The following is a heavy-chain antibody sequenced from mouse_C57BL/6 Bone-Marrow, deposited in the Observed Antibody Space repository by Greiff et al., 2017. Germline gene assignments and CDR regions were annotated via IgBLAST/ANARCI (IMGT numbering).Heavy chain of an antibody. V-gene: IGHV2-5*01. D-gene: IGHD1-1*01. CDR1: GFSLTSYG. CDR3: ALLPWFAY. CDR2: IWRGGST. Sequence: VQGVESGPGLVQPSQSLSITCTVSGFSLTSYGVHWVRQSPGKGLEWLGVIWRGGSTDYNAAFMSRLGITKDNSKSQVFFKMNSLQADDTAIYYCALLPWFAYWGQGTLVTVSA. J-gene: IGHJ3*01.